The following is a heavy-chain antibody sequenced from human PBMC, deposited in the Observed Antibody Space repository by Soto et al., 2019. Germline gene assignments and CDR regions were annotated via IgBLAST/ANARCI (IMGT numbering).Heavy chain of an antibody. V-gene: IGHV5-51*01. CDR1: GYSFTSYW. J-gene: IGHJ6*03. CDR2: IYPGDSDT. Sequence: PGESLKISCKGSGYSFTSYWIGWVRQMPGKGLEWMGIIYPGDSDTRYSPSFQGQVTISADKSISTAYLQWSSLKASDTAMYYCARRRSIDCSVGSCYGLYYYYMDFWGKGTKVPVAS. CDR3: ARRRSIDCSVGSCYGLYYYYMDF. D-gene: IGHD2-15*01.